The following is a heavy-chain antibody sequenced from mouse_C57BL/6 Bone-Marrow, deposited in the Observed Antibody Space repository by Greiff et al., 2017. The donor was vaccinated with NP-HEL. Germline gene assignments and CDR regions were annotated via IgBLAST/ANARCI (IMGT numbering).Heavy chain of an antibody. Sequence: VQLKQSGAELVKPGASVKLSCTASGFNIKDYYMHWVKQRTEQGLEWIGRIDPADGETKYDPKFQGKATIPADTSSNTAYLQLSRLTPEDTDVYDWAGDYNYGSSYLEYWGQGTTLTVSS. D-gene: IGHD1-1*01. CDR3: AGDYNYGSSYLEY. J-gene: IGHJ2*01. CDR2: IDPADGET. CDR1: GFNIKDYY. V-gene: IGHV14-2*01.